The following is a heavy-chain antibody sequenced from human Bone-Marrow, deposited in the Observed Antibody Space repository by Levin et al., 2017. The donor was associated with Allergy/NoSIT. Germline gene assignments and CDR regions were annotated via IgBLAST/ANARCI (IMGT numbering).Heavy chain of an antibody. V-gene: IGHV6-1*01. CDR1: GDSVSSNSAA. J-gene: IGHJ6*02. D-gene: IGHD6-13*01. CDR2: TYYRSKWYN. Sequence: PSETLSLTCAISGDSVSSNSAAWNWIRQSPSRGLEWLGRTYYRSKWYNDYAVSVKSRITINPDTSKNQFSLQLNSVTPEDTAVYYCARLFRGHSSSRWGRLYYYYYGMDVWGQGTTVTVSS. CDR3: ARLFRGHSSSRWGRLYYYYYGMDV.